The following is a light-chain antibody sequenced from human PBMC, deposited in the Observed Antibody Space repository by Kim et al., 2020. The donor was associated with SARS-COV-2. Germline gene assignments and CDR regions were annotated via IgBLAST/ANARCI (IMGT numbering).Light chain of an antibody. V-gene: IGKV2-28*01. Sequence: DIVMTQSPLSLPVTPGEPASISCRSSQSLLHSSGHNYLDWYLQKPGQSPQLLIYLGSNRASGVPDRFSGRGSGTDFTMKISRVDGEDGGVYYCMQALQTPVTFGQGTKLEIK. J-gene: IGKJ2*01. CDR2: LGS. CDR3: MQALQTPVT. CDR1: QSLLHSSGHNY.